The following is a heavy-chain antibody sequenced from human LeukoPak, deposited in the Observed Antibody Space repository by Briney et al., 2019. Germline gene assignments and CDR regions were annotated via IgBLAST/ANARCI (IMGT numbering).Heavy chain of an antibody. Sequence: GGSLRLSCAASGFTVSNAWMSWVRQAPGKGLEWVANIKQDGSEKYYVDSVKGRFTISRDNAKNSLYLQMNSLRAEDTAVYYCARAGEHVGRPQIGDAFDIWGQGTMVTVSS. CDR2: IKQDGSEK. D-gene: IGHD7-27*01. V-gene: IGHV3-7*01. J-gene: IGHJ3*02. CDR1: GFTVSNAW. CDR3: ARAGEHVGRPQIGDAFDI.